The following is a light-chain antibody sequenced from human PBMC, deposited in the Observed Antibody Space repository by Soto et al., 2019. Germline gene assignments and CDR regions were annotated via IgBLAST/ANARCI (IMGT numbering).Light chain of an antibody. Sequence: EVVLTQSPATLSLSPGDSAALSCWASQTLRVNNFAWYHQKPGQPPRLLVYGPSGRDTGITDRFSGSGSRTVFHLTISSVEPEEFGIYYFHQFGSSPFTFGPGTKV. CDR2: GPS. V-gene: IGKV3-20*01. CDR3: HQFGSSPFT. CDR1: QTLRVNN. J-gene: IGKJ3*01.